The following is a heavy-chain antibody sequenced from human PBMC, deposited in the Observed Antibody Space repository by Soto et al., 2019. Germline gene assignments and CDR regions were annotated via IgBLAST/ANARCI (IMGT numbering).Heavy chain of an antibody. CDR3: ARDSKASYYDSSGYSDY. V-gene: IGHV1-46*01. J-gene: IGHJ4*02. CDR1: GYTFTSYY. D-gene: IGHD3-22*01. Sequence: ASVKVSCKASGYTFTSYYMHRVRQAPGQGLEWMGIINPSGGSTSYAQKFQGRVTMTRDTSTSTVYMDLSNLRSEDTAVYYCARDSKASYYDSSGYSDYWGQGTLVTVSS. CDR2: INPSGGST.